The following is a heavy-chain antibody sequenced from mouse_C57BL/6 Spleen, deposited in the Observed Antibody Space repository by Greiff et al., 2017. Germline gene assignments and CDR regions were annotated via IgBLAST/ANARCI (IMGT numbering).Heavy chain of an antibody. CDR2: ISSGGDYI. J-gene: IGHJ4*01. V-gene: IGHV5-9-1*02. D-gene: IGHD2-4*01. CDR3: TTSSYDYYPYYYSSDC. Sequence: EVKLVESGAGLVKPGGSLKLSCAASGFTFRSYAMSWVRQTPEKRLEWVAYISSGGDYIYYADTVKGRFSIARDNARNTLYLQMSSLKSEDTAMYYCTTSSYDYYPYYYSSDCWGQGTSVTVSS. CDR1: GFTFRSYA.